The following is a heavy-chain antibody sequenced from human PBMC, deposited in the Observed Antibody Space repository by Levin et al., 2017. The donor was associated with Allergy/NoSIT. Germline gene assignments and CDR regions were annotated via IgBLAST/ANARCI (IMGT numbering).Heavy chain of an antibody. CDR2: ISGSGGST. D-gene: IGHD3-3*02. V-gene: IGHV3-23*01. J-gene: IGHJ4*02. Sequence: GESLKISCAASGFTFSSYAMSWVRQAPGKGLEWVSAISGSGGSTYYADSVKGRFTISRDNSKNTLYLQMNSLRAEDTAVYYCAKDLSNVGYYFDYWGQGTLVTVSS. CDR1: GFTFSSYA. CDR3: AKDLSNVGYYFDY.